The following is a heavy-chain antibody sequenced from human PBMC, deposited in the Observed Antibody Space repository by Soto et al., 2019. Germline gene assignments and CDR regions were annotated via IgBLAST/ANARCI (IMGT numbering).Heavy chain of an antibody. CDR1: GGSISSGGYY. Sequence: QVQLQESGPGLVKPSQTLSLTCTFSGGSISSGGYYWSWIRQHPGKGLEWLGYIYSSGGTYYNPSLKRRVTISVDTSKNQSSLKLSSVTAADTAVYYCARESGSYSGNWFDPWGQGTLVTVSS. CDR3: ARESGSYSGNWFDP. CDR2: IYSSGGT. D-gene: IGHD1-26*01. J-gene: IGHJ5*02. V-gene: IGHV4-31*03.